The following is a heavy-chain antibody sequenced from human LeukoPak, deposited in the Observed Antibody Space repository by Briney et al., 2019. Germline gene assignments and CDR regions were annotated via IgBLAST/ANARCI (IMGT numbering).Heavy chain of an antibody. CDR1: GDSISSGSHY. CDR3: ASTLRFLPYRRFDY. V-gene: IGHV4-61*02. D-gene: IGHD3-3*01. Sequence: SETLSLTCSVSGDSISSGSHYWSWIRQPAGKGLEWIGLIYATGSYSYNPALKSRVTISVDTSKNQFFLRLSSVTAADTAVYYCASTLRFLPYRRFDYWGQGTLVTVPS. J-gene: IGHJ4*02. CDR2: IYATGSY.